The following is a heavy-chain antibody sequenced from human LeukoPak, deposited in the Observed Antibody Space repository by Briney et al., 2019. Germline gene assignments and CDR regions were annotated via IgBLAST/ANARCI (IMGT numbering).Heavy chain of an antibody. J-gene: IGHJ4*02. CDR1: GGSISSYY. CDR2: ISYSGSA. V-gene: IGHV4-59*08. CDR3: ARSPYSSSIYY. D-gene: IGHD6-13*01. Sequence: SETLSLTCTVSGGSISSYYWSWIRQPPGRGLEWIGCISYSGSANYNPSLKSRVTISVDTSKIQFNLQLSSVTAADTAVYFCARSPYSSSIYYWGKGTLVTVSS.